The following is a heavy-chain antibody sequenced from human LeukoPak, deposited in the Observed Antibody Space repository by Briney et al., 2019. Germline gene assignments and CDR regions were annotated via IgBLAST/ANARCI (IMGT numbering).Heavy chain of an antibody. D-gene: IGHD3-3*01. CDR2: VSGTAKNT. CDR1: GFTFDNYA. V-gene: IGHV3-23*01. CDR3: AKSHRGGLRFMVGFFYMDV. Sequence: GESLKISCTASGFTFDNYAMSWVRQAPGQGLEWVSAVSGTAKNTYYADSVKGRFTTSRDNSNNTVYLQMKSLRAEDTAVYYCAKSHRGGLRFMVGFFYMDVWGSGTTAAVSS. J-gene: IGHJ6*03.